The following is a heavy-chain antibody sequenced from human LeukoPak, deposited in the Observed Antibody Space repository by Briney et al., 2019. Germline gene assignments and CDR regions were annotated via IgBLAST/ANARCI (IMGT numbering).Heavy chain of an antibody. V-gene: IGHV3-15*01. J-gene: IGHJ6*04. CDR2: IKSEGEGATT. CDR3: IAHFPYFYGFDV. Sequence: GGSLRLSWVSSGFTIGTAWMSWVRQAPGKGLEWLGHIKSEGEGATTDYAAPAKGRFAISRDDSKNMIYLQMSSLKIDDTAIYYCIAHFPYFYGFDVCGKGTTVTVSS. D-gene: IGHD3-3*02. CDR1: GFTIGTAW.